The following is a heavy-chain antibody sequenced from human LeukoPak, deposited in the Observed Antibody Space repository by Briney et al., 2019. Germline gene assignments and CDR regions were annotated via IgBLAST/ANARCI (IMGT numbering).Heavy chain of an antibody. CDR2: IIPILAA. Sequence: GASVKVSRKASGGTFSSDAINWVRQAPGQGLEWMGRIIPILAATYAPLFEDRLTITADTSTSTAYMELSSLGSEDTAVYYCAKHPTYFDWLTDWGQGTLVTVSS. V-gene: IGHV1-69*04. CDR3: AKHPTYFDWLTD. D-gene: IGHD3-9*01. J-gene: IGHJ4*02. CDR1: GGTFSSDA.